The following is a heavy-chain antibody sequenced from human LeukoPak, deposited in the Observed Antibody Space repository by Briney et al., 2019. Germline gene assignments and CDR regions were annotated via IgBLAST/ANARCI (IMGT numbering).Heavy chain of an antibody. D-gene: IGHD6-6*01. CDR1: RDTFSIYA. J-gene: IGHJ4*02. Sequence: SVKVSCKASRDTFSIYAISWVRQAPGQGLEWMGGIIPIFGTANYAQKFQGRVTITADESTSTAYMELSSLRSEDTAVYYCAREGVYPGVDYWGQGTLVTVSS. CDR3: AREGVYPGVDY. V-gene: IGHV1-69*13. CDR2: IIPIFGTA.